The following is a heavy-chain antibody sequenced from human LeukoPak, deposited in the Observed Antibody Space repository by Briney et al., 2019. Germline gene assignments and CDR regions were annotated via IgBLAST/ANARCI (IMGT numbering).Heavy chain of an antibody. CDR3: AREDDWNYEDY. J-gene: IGHJ4*02. V-gene: IGHV3-7*01. CDR2: INQDGSEK. CDR1: GFTFSNYW. Sequence: PGGSLRLSCAASGFTFSNYWMSWVRQAPGKGLEWVANINQDGSEKYYVNFVKGRFTISRDNAKNSLYLQMNSLRAEDTAIYYCAREDDWNYEDYWGQGTLVTVSS. D-gene: IGHD1-7*01.